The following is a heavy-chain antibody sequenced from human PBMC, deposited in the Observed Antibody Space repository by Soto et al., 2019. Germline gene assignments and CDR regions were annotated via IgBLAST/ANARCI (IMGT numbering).Heavy chain of an antibody. CDR1: GDSVSSNSAA. V-gene: IGHV6-1*01. J-gene: IGHJ5*02. CDR3: AREVDAGPNWFDP. Sequence: SQTLSLTSAISGDSVSSNSAAWNWIRPSPSRGLEWLGRTYYKSKWYNDYAVSAKSRITINPDTSKNQFSLQLKSVTPEDTAVYYCAREVDAGPNWFDPWGQGTLVTVSS. D-gene: IGHD1-26*01. CDR2: TYYKSKWYN.